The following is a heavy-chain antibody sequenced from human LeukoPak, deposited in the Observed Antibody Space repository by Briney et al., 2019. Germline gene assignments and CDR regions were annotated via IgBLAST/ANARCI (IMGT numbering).Heavy chain of an antibody. D-gene: IGHD3-22*01. Sequence: APVKVSCKVSGCTLTELSMHWVRQAPGKGLEWRGGFDPEDGETIYAQKFQGRVTMTEDTSTDTAYMELSSLRSEDTAVYYCASLGVISPPPFDYWGQGTLVTVSS. V-gene: IGHV1-24*01. J-gene: IGHJ4*02. CDR3: ASLGVISPPPFDY. CDR1: GCTLTELS. CDR2: FDPEDGET.